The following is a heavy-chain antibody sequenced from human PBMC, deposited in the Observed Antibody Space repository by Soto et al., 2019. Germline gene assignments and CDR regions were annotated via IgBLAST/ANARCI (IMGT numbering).Heavy chain of an antibody. CDR3: ARDRGSIAADYYMDV. CDR2: ISSSSSTI. D-gene: IGHD6-13*01. J-gene: IGHJ6*03. V-gene: IGHV3-48*01. CDR1: GFTFSSYS. Sequence: GGSLRLSCAASGFTFSSYSMNWVRQAPRKGLEWVSYISSSSSTIYYADTVKGRFTISRDNAKNSLYLQMNSLRAEDTAVYYCARDRGSIAADYYMDVWGKGTTVTVSS.